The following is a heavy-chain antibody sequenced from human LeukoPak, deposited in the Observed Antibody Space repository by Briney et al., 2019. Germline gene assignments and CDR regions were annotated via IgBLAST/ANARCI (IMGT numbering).Heavy chain of an antibody. CDR3: AKGTGLYCSGGSCYSPPDY. V-gene: IGHV3-23*01. J-gene: IGHJ4*02. Sequence: GGSLRLSCAASGFTFSSYAMNWVRQAPGKGLEWVSAISGSGGSTSYADSVKGRFTISRDKSKNTVYLQMNSLRAEDTAVYYCAKGTGLYCSGGSCYSPPDYWGQGTLVTVSS. D-gene: IGHD2-15*01. CDR1: GFTFSSYA. CDR2: ISGSGGST.